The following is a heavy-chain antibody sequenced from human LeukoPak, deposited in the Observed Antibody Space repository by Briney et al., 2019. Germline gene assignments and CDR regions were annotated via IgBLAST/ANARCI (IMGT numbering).Heavy chain of an antibody. CDR3: ARENIVVVPAAPYYYYYYMDV. Sequence: SETLSLTCTVSGGSISSYYWSWIRQPAGKGLEWIGRIYTSGSTNYNPSLKSRVTMSVDTSKNQFSLKLSSVTAADTAVYYCARENIVVVPAAPYYYYYYMDVWGKGTTVTISS. J-gene: IGHJ6*03. CDR2: IYTSGST. D-gene: IGHD2-2*01. V-gene: IGHV4-4*07. CDR1: GGSISSYY.